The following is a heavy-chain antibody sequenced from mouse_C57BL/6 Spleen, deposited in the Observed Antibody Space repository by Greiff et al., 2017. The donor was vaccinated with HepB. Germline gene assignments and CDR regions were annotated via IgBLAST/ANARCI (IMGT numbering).Heavy chain of an antibody. CDR3: ARDYYGSPFAY. V-gene: IGHV1-22*01. CDR2: INPNNGGT. J-gene: IGHJ3*01. Sequence: VQLQQSGPELVKPGASVKMSCKASGYTFTDYNMHWVKQSQGKSLEWLGYINPNNGGTSYNQKFKGKATLTVNQSASTAYMELRSLTSEDSAVYYCARDYYGSPFAYWGQGTLVTVSA. D-gene: IGHD1-1*01. CDR1: GYTFTDYN.